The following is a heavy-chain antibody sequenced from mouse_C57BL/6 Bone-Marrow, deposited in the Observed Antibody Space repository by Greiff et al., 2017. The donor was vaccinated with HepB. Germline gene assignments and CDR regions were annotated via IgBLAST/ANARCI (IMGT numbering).Heavy chain of an antibody. Sequence: QVQLQQSGAELVRPGTSVKMSCKASAYTFTNYWIGWAKQRPGHGLEWIGDIYPGGGYTNYNEKFKGKATLTADKSSSTAYMQFSSLTSEDSAIYYCARKGYDYSFDYWGQGTTLTVSS. CDR3: ARKGYDYSFDY. J-gene: IGHJ2*01. CDR2: IYPGGGYT. CDR1: AYTFTNYW. D-gene: IGHD2-4*01. V-gene: IGHV1-63*01.